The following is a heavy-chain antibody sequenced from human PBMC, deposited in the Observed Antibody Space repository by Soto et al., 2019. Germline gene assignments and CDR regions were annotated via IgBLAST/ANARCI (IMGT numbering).Heavy chain of an antibody. D-gene: IGHD3-3*01. V-gene: IGHV1-46*01. CDR3: ARFIRYYDFLSCRDV. CDR2: INPSGGST. Sequence: ASVKVSCKASGYTFTSYYMHWVRQAPGQGLEWMGIINPSGGSTSYAQKFQGRVTMTRDTSTSTVYMELSSLRSEDTAVYYCARFIRYYDFLSCRDVWGKGTTLAVPS. J-gene: IGHJ6*04. CDR1: GYTFTSYY.